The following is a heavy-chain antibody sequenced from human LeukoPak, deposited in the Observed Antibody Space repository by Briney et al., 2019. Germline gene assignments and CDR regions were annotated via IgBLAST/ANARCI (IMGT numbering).Heavy chain of an antibody. Sequence: SETLSLTCTVSGGSISSYYWSWIRQPAGKGLEWIGRIYTSGSTNYNPSLKSRVTMSVDTSKNQFSLKLSSVTAADTAVYYCARGTRLGELSAIISPPTPDFDYWGQGTLVTVSS. D-gene: IGHD3-16*02. CDR1: GGSISSYY. J-gene: IGHJ4*02. CDR3: ARGTRLGELSAIISPPTPDFDY. V-gene: IGHV4-4*07. CDR2: IYTSGST.